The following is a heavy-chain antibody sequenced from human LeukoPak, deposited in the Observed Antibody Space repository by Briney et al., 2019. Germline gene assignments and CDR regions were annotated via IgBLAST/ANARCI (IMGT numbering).Heavy chain of an antibody. CDR2: ISASGGST. CDR3: AKVSIDMLTGPAYFDY. D-gene: IGHD3-9*01. J-gene: IGHJ4*02. Sequence: PGGSLRLSCAASGFTFRSYAMSWVRQAPGKGLEWVSVISASGGSTYYADSEKGRFTISRDNSKNTLYLQMNSLRAEDTAVYYCAKVSIDMLTGPAYFDYWGQGTLVTVSS. V-gene: IGHV3-23*01. CDR1: GFTFRSYA.